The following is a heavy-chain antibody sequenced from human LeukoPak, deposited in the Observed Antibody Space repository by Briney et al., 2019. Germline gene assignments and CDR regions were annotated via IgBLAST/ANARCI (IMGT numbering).Heavy chain of an antibody. D-gene: IGHD5-24*01. Sequence: ASVKVSCKASGYTFTTYGITWVRQAPGQGLEWMGWISAYNGNTNYAQKLQGRVTMTTDTSTSTTYMELRSLRSDDTAVYYCARALVDGYKELGYWGQGTLVTVSS. V-gene: IGHV1-18*01. CDR2: ISAYNGNT. CDR1: GYTFTTYG. CDR3: ARALVDGYKELGY. J-gene: IGHJ4*02.